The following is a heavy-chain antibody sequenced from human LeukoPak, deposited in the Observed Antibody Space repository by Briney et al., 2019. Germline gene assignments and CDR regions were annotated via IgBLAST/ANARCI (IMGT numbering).Heavy chain of an antibody. J-gene: IGHJ4*02. CDR2: INPSGGST. V-gene: IGHV1-46*01. CDR3: GRERSGQLGPFDY. CDR1: GYTFTSYY. D-gene: IGHD6-6*01. Sequence: ASVKVSCKASGYTFTSYYMHWVRQAPGQGLEWMGIINPSGGSTSYAQKFQGRVTMTRDMSTSTVYMELSSLRSEDTAVYYCGRERSGQLGPFDYWGQGTLVTVSS.